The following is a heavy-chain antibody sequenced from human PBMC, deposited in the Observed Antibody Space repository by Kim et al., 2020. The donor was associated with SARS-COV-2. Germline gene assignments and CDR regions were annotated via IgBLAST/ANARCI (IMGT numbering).Heavy chain of an antibody. V-gene: IGHV3-30*04. CDR2: ISYDGSNK. D-gene: IGHD2-15*01. J-gene: IGHJ5*02. CDR3: ARGGIFTTPTPEDHNWFDP. CDR1: GFTFSSYA. Sequence: GGSLRLSCAASGFTFSSYAMHWVRQAPGKGLEWVAVISYDGSNKYYADSVKGRFTISRDNSKNTLYLQMNSLRAEDTAVYYCARGGIFTTPTPEDHNWFDPWGQGTLVTVSS.